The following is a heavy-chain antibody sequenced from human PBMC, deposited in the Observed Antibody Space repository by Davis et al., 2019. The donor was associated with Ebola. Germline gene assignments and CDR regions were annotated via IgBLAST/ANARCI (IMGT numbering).Heavy chain of an antibody. D-gene: IGHD2-15*01. J-gene: IGHJ4*02. CDR3: ATGPGYCRGGSCYPFDY. CDR1: GFTFSSYS. Sequence: GESLKISCAASGFTFSSYSMNWVRQAPGKGLEWVSGISGSGGNTYYADSVKGRFTISRDNSKNTLYLQMNSVRAEDTAVYYCATGPGYCRGGSCYPFDYWGQGTLVTVSS. V-gene: IGHV3-23*01. CDR2: ISGSGGNT.